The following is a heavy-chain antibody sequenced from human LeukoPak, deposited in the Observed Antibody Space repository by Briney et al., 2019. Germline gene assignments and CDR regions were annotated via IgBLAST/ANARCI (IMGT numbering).Heavy chain of an antibody. CDR1: GFTFSSSA. Sequence: GGSLRLSCAASGFTFSSSAMSWVRQAPGRGLQWLSSINGGDYSTYYADSVKGRFTISRDSSKNILYLQMNSLRTDDTAIYYCAPAHPTPRGINFDYCGQGTLVTVSS. J-gene: IGHJ4*02. V-gene: IGHV3-23*01. CDR3: APAHPTPRGINFDY. D-gene: IGHD3-10*01. CDR2: INGGDYST.